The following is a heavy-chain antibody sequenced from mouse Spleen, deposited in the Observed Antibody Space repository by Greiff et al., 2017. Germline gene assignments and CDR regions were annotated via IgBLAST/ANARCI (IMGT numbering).Heavy chain of an antibody. CDR2: ISSGGSYT. V-gene: IGHV5-6*01. D-gene: IGHD2-1*01. J-gene: IGHJ3*01. Sequence: EVKLMESGGDLVKPGGSLKLSCAASGFTFSSYGMSWVRQTPDKRLEWVATISSGGSYTYYPDSVKGRFTISRDNAKNTLYLQMSSLKSEDTAMYYCARHEAIYYLAYWGQGTLVTVSA. CDR1: GFTFSSYG. CDR3: ARHEAIYYLAY.